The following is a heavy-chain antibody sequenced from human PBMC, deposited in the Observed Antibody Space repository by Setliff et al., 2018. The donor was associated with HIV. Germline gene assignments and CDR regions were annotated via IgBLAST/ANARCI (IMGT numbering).Heavy chain of an antibody. D-gene: IGHD6-13*01. V-gene: IGHV4-61*08. CDR1: GGSISTGGYY. J-gene: IGHJ1*01. CDR2: IYYSGST. Sequence: SETLSLTCTVSGGSISTGGYYWSWIRQHPGKGLEWIGYIYYSGSTNYNPSLKSRVTISVDTSKNQFSLKLSSVTAADTAIYYCARVPTSSWYVTTQRTKEYFHHWGQGTLVTVSS. CDR3: ARVPTSSWYVTTQRTKEYFHH.